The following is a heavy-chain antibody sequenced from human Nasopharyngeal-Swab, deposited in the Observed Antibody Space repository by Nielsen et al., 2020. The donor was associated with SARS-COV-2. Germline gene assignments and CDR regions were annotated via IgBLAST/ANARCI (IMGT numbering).Heavy chain of an antibody. J-gene: IGHJ5*02. CDR2: IYPGDSDT. V-gene: IGHV5-51*01. Sequence: GESLKISCKGSGYSFTSYWIGWVRQMPGKGLEWMGLIYPGDSDTRYSPSFQGQVTISADKSINTVFLQWRSLRASDTAMYFCARRAARDGYNYEVDPWGQGTLVTVSS. CDR1: GYSFTSYW. CDR3: ARRAARDGYNYEVDP. D-gene: IGHD5-24*01.